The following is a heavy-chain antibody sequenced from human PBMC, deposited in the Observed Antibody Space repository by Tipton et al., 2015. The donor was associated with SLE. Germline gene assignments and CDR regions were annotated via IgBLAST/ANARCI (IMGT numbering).Heavy chain of an antibody. CDR2: INPSGGIT. D-gene: IGHD4-17*01. V-gene: IGHV1-46*01. J-gene: IGHJ5*02. CDR3: ARTSGDYFPFDP. CDR1: GGTFSSYA. Sequence: QVQLVQSGAEVKKPGSSVKVSCKASGGTFSSYAISWVRQAPGQGLEWMGKINPSGGITKYAEKFQGRVTMTRDTSTSTVYMELSSLRSEDTAVYYCARTSGDYFPFDPWGQGTLVTVSS.